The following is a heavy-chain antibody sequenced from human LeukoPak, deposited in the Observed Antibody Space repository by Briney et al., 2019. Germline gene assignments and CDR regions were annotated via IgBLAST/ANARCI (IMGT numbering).Heavy chain of an antibody. CDR1: GFTVSSYY. V-gene: IGHV3-66*01. CDR2: IYTAGST. Sequence: GGSLRLSCAASGFTVSSYYMTWVRQAPGTGPEWVSVIYTAGSTHYADSVKGRFTISRDNAKNSLLLQMNSLRAEDTALYYCARGYPRAAFDIWGQGTMVTVSS. CDR3: ARGYPRAAFDI. J-gene: IGHJ3*02. D-gene: IGHD1-26*01.